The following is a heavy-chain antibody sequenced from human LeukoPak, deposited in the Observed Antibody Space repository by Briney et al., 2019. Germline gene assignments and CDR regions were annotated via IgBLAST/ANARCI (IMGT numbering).Heavy chain of an antibody. CDR1: GGSISSYY. CDR3: ARAFIAVAGTPRYYYYYMDV. Sequence: PSETLSLTCTVSGGSISSYYWSWIRQPPGKGLERIGYIYYSGSTNYNPSLKSRVTISVDTSKSQFSLKLSSVTAADTAVYYCARAFIAVAGTPRYYYYYMDVWGKGTTVTISS. D-gene: IGHD6-19*01. V-gene: IGHV4-59*01. J-gene: IGHJ6*03. CDR2: IYYSGST.